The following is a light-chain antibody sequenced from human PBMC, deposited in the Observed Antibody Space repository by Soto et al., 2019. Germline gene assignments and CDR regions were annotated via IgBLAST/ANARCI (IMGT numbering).Light chain of an antibody. V-gene: IGKV1-8*01. CDR3: QQYLSYPYT. CDR1: QGISSF. J-gene: IGKJ2*01. Sequence: AIRMTQSPSSISASTGDRVTITCRASQGISSFLAWYQQKPGKAPKLLIYAAATLQRGAPSRFSASGSGTDFTLTIRRLQSEYFATYFCQQYLSYPYTFGQGTKLEI. CDR2: AAA.